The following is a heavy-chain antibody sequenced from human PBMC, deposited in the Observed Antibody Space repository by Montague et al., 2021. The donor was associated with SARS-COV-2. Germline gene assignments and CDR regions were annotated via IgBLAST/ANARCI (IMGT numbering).Heavy chain of an antibody. CDR2: ISSSDSTI. Sequence: SLRLSRAASGFTFSSYEMNWVRQAPGKGLEWVSYISSSDSTIYYADSVKGRFSISRDNAKNSLYLQMNSLRAEDTAVYYCARQASGSYWYYFDYWGQGTLVTVSS. CDR1: GFTFSSYE. V-gene: IGHV3-48*03. D-gene: IGHD3-10*01. CDR3: ARQASGSYWYYFDY. J-gene: IGHJ4*02.